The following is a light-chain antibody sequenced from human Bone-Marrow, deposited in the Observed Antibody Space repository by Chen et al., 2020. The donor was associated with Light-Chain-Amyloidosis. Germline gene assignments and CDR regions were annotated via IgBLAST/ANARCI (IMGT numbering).Light chain of an antibody. CDR2: GVS. Sequence: DVVLTQSPLTLPVIPGQPASIYCMSSESLLYRDGDTSLSWFHQRPGQSPRRLIYGVSKRDSGVPERFSGSGSGARFTLKISRVQADDVGVYYCMQGTHWPMTFGPGTLLEI. V-gene: IGKV2-30*01. CDR1: ESLLYRDGDTS. J-gene: IGKJ5*01. CDR3: MQGTHWPMT.